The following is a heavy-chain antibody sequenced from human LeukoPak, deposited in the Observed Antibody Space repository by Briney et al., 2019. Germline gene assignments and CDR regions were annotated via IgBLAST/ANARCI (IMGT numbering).Heavy chain of an antibody. CDR2: IRNDGSNK. V-gene: IGHV3-30*02. CDR3: AKADYGDYVSRAFDI. D-gene: IGHD4-17*01. CDR1: GFTFSDYY. Sequence: GGSLRLSCAASGFTFSDYYMSWIRQAPGKGLEWVAFIRNDGSNKYYGDSVKGRFTISRDNSKNTLYLQMNSLRAEDTAVYYCAKADYGDYVSRAFDIWGQGTMVTVSS. J-gene: IGHJ3*02.